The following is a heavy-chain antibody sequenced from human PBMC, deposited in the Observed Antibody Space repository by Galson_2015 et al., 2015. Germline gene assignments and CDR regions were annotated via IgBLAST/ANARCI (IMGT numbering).Heavy chain of an antibody. CDR3: ARSCSGGSCYEGDY. Sequence: TLSLTCTVSGGSISSGSYYWSWIRQPAGKGLEWIGRIYTSGSTNYNPSLKSRVTISVDTSKNQFSLKLSSATAADTAVYYCARSCSGGSCYEGDYWGQGTLVTVSS. CDR1: GGSISSGSYY. D-gene: IGHD2-15*01. J-gene: IGHJ4*02. CDR2: IYTSGST. V-gene: IGHV4-61*02.